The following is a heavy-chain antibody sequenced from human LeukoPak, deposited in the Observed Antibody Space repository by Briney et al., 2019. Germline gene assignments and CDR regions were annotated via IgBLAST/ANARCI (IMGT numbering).Heavy chain of an antibody. J-gene: IGHJ4*02. D-gene: IGHD6-13*01. CDR2: INHSGST. CDR3: ARPLAASGPDSSYYFDY. CDR1: GGSFSGYY. V-gene: IGHV4-34*01. Sequence: KPSETLSLTCAVYGGSFSGYYWSRIRQPPGKGLEWIGEINHSGSTNYNPSLKSRVTISVDTSKNQFSLKLSSVTAADTAVYYCARPLAASGPDSSYYFDYWRQGTLVTVSS.